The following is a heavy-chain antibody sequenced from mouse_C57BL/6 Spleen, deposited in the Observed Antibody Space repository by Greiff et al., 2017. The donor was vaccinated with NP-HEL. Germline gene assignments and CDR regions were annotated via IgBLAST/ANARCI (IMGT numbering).Heavy chain of an antibody. D-gene: IGHD2-5*01. CDR1: GFTFSDYY. CDR3: ARYSNYEDFDY. V-gene: IGHV5-16*01. CDR2: INYDGSST. J-gene: IGHJ2*01. Sequence: EVMLVESEGGLVQPGSSMKLSCTASGFTFSDYYMAWVRQVPEKGLEWVANINYDGSSTYYLDSLKSRFIISRDNAKNILYLQMSSLKSEDTATYYCARYSNYEDFDYWGQGTTLTVSS.